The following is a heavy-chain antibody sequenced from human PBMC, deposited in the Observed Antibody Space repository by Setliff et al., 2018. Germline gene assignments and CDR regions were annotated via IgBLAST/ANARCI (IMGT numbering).Heavy chain of an antibody. D-gene: IGHD5-18*01. J-gene: IGHJ4*02. CDR3: ARDQGSYGYRAFDF. CDR2: IWDDGVKK. CDR1: GFTFSTYR. Sequence: GGSLRLSCAASGFTFSTYRMHWVRQAPGKGLEWVAVIWDDGVKKYHADSVKGRFTISRDNSKNSLYLQMNSLRAEDTAVYYCARDQGSYGYRAFDFWGQGTLVTVS. V-gene: IGHV3-33*08.